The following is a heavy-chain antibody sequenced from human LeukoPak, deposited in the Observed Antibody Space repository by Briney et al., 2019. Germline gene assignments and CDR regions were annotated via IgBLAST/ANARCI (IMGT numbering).Heavy chain of an antibody. CDR2: IYYSGST. J-gene: IGHJ4*02. CDR3: AREGAAAGGSFDY. CDR1: GGSISSYY. Sequence: KTSETLSLTCTVSGGSISSYYWSWIRQPPGKGLEWIGYIYYSGSTNYNPSLKSRVTISVDTSKNQFSLKLSSVTAADTAVYYCAREGAAAGGSFDYWGQGTLVTVSS. D-gene: IGHD6-13*01. V-gene: IGHV4-59*01.